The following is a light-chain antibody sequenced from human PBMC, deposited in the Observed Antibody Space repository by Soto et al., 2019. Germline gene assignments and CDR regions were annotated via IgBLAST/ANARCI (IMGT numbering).Light chain of an antibody. J-gene: IGKJ4*01. CDR3: HQSYSAPLT. V-gene: IGKV1-39*01. Sequence: DIQMTQSPSSLSASVGDRVTITCRASHSLNSYLNWYQQKPGRAPKLLIYAVSIVQSGVTSRFSAGGSGTGFTLTISSLQPEDVGSYFCHQSYSAPLTFGGGTKVE. CDR2: AVS. CDR1: HSLNSY.